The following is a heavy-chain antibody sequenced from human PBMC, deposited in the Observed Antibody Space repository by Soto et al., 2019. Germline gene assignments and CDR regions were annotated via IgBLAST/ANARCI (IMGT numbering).Heavy chain of an antibody. V-gene: IGHV1-3*01. Sequence: QVQLVQSGAEVKKPGASVKVSCKASGYTFTSYAMHWVRQAPGQRLEWMGWINAGNGNTKYSQKFQGRVTITRDTSASTAYMDLSSLRSEDTAVYYCARDSWDIVAFDYWGQGTLVTVSS. CDR2: INAGNGNT. CDR1: GYTFTSYA. D-gene: IGHD5-12*01. CDR3: ARDSWDIVAFDY. J-gene: IGHJ4*02.